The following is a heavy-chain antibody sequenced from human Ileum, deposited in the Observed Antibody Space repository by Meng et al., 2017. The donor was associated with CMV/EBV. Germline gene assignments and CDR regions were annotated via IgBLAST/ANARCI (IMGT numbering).Heavy chain of an antibody. Sequence: GESLKISCKGSGYSFTNYWIAWVRQMPGKGLEWMGIIYPGDSDTRYNPSFQGQVTISADKSISTAYLQWSSLKASDTAMYYCARRYTNLGLFEYWGQGTLVTVSS. CDR2: IYPGDSDT. CDR3: ARRYTNLGLFEY. J-gene: IGHJ4*02. V-gene: IGHV5-51*01. D-gene: IGHD2-2*02. CDR1: GYSFTNYW.